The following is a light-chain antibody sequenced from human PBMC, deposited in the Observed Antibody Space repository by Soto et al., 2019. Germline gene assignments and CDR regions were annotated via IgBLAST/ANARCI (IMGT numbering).Light chain of an antibody. Sequence: EIVLTQSPGTLSLSPGERATLSCRASQSVSSNYLAWYQLKPGQAPRLLIYGASSRASGIPDRFSGSGSGTDFTLTISRLEPDDFAVYYCQQYSGSPLYTFGQGTKLEIK. CDR2: GAS. CDR3: QQYSGSPLYT. V-gene: IGKV3-20*01. J-gene: IGKJ2*01. CDR1: QSVSSNY.